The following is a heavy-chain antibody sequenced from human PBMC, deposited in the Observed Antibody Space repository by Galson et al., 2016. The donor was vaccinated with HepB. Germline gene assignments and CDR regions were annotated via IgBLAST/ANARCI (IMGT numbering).Heavy chain of an antibody. Sequence: SLRLSCAASGFTFSSYGMHWVRQAPGKGLEWVAVIWYDGSNKYYADSVKGRFTISRDNSKNTLYMQMNILRAEDTAVYYCARDVYEIFTGYYPGYYFDYWGQGTLVTVSS. D-gene: IGHD3-9*01. J-gene: IGHJ4*02. CDR2: IWYDGSNK. CDR1: GFTFSSYG. V-gene: IGHV3-33*01. CDR3: ARDVYEIFTGYYPGYYFDY.